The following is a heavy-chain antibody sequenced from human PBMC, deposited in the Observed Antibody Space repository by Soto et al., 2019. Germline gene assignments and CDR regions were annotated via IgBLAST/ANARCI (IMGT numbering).Heavy chain of an antibody. V-gene: IGHV1-18*01. CDR2: ISPHNFNT. CDR3: ARDEGGYDILTGYYTAHHFDY. Sequence: QVQLVQSGAEVKKPGDSVKVSCSASGYTFTHFYITWVRQAPGQGLEWMGAISPHNFNTNFAQKFQGKVTLTPDTSTSTANMELRPLRSDDTAVYSCARDEGGYDILTGYYTAHHFDYWGQGVLVTVSS. D-gene: IGHD3-9*01. J-gene: IGHJ4*02. CDR1: GYTFTHFY.